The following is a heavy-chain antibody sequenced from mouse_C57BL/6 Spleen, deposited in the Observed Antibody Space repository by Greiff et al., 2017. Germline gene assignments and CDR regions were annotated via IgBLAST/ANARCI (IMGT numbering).Heavy chain of an antibody. Sequence: EVKLMESGGGLVKPGGSLKLSCAASGFTFSSYAMSWVRQTPEKRLEWVATISDGGSYTYYPDNVKGRFTISRDNAKNNLYLQMSHLKSEDTAMYYCARDRPFGYWGQGTTLTVSS. CDR1: GFTFSSYA. J-gene: IGHJ2*01. CDR3: ARDRPFGY. V-gene: IGHV5-4*01. CDR2: ISDGGSYT.